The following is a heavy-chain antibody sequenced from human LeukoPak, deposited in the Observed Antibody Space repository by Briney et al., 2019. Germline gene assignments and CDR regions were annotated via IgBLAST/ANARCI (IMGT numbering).Heavy chain of an antibody. CDR2: IYYSGST. D-gene: IGHD3-16*01. J-gene: IGHJ4*02. CDR3: ARGRYGWLPFDY. Sequence: SETLSLTCTVSSGSITSNNYYWGWIRQPPGKGLEWIGYIYYSGSTNYNPSLKSRVTISVDTSKNQFTLKLSSVTAADTAVYYCARGRYGWLPFDYWGQGTLVTVSS. V-gene: IGHV4-61*05. CDR1: SGSITSNNYY.